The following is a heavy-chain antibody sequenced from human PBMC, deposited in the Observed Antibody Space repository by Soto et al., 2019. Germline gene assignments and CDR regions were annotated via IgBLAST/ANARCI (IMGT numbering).Heavy chain of an antibody. J-gene: IGHJ4*02. CDR2: MNPKNGDT. CDR3: ATRVPYSSGWNT. D-gene: IGHD6-19*01. Sequence: GASVKVSCKASGYTFTTYHINWVRQATGQGLEWMGWMNPKNGDTGYVQKFQGRVTMTRNTAISTAYMELRTLTSEDTAVYYCATRVPYSSGWNTWGQGTLVTVSS. CDR1: GYTFTTYH. V-gene: IGHV1-8*01.